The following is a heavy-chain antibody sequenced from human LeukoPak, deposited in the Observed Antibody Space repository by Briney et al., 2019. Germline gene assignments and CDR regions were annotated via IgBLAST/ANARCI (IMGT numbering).Heavy chain of an antibody. CDR2: ISSGSGTI. Sequence: GGSLRLSCAASGFTFSRSSMNWVRQAPGKGLEWISYISSGSGTISYADSVKGRFTISRDNDKSSLYLQMNSLRGEDTAVYFCARVGGSWELILWGQGTLVTVS. D-gene: IGHD2-15*01. CDR3: ARVGGSWELIL. V-gene: IGHV3-48*04. J-gene: IGHJ4*02. CDR1: GFTFSRSS.